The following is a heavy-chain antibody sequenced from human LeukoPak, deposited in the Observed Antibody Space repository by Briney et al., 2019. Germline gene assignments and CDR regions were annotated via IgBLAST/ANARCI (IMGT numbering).Heavy chain of an antibody. CDR2: IYTSGTT. CDR3: ARTRLERYMDV. CDR1: GGSVSSYY. J-gene: IGHJ6*03. D-gene: IGHD1-1*01. V-gene: IGHV4-4*07. Sequence: SETLSLTCTVSGGSVSSYYWSWIRQPAGKGLEWIGRIYTSGTTNYNPSLKSRVTMSVDTSKNQFFLKLSSVTAADTAVYYCARTRLERYMDVWGKGTTVIVSS.